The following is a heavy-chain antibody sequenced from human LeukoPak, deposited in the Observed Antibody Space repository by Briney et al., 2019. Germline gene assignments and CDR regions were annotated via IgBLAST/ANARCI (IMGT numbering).Heavy chain of an antibody. J-gene: IGHJ4*02. CDR2: ISGSGAST. CDR1: GFTLSTNA. CDR3: AKQLGYCSDGSCYFPY. V-gene: IGHV3-23*01. Sequence: GGSLRLSCLTSGFTLSTNAMSWVRQAPGKGLEWISGISGSGASTYYADSVKGRFTISRDDSRNTLYLQTNSLRGDDTAVYYCAKQLGYCSDGSCYFPYWGQGTLVTVSS. D-gene: IGHD2-15*01.